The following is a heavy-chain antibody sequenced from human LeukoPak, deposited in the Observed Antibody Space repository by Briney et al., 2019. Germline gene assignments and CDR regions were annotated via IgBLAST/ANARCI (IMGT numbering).Heavy chain of an antibody. CDR1: GGSISSGDYY. CDR3: ARSMVRGVIDLPDY. CDR2: IYYSGST. Sequence: SETLSLTCTVSGGSISSGDYYWSWIRQPPGKGLEWIGYIYYSGSTYYNPSLKSRVTISVDASKNQFSLKLSSVTAADTAVYYCARSMVRGVIDLPDYWGQGTLVTVSS. D-gene: IGHD3-10*01. V-gene: IGHV4-30-4*01. J-gene: IGHJ4*02.